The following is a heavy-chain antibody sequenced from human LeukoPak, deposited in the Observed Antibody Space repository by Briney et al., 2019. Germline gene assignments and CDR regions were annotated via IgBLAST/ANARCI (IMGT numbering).Heavy chain of an antibody. D-gene: IGHD3-22*01. CDR1: GFTFSSYW. J-gene: IGHJ4*02. Sequence: GGSLRLSCAASGFTFSSYWMSWVRQAPGKGLEWVANIKQDGSEKYYVDSVKGRFTISRDYAKNSLYLQMNSLRAEDTALYYCAKDYYYDSSGSFGYWGQGTLVTVSS. V-gene: IGHV3-7*03. CDR3: AKDYYYDSSGSFGY. CDR2: IKQDGSEK.